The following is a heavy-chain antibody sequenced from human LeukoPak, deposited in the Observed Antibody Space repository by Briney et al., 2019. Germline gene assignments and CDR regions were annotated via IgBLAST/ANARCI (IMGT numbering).Heavy chain of an antibody. CDR2: IKQDGSEK. V-gene: IGHV3-7*01. D-gene: IGHD6-19*01. J-gene: IGHJ1*01. Sequence: GGSLGLSCAASGFTFSSYWMSWVRQAPGKGLEWVANIKQDGSEKYYVDSVKGRFTISRDNAKNSLYLQMNSLRAEDTAVYYCAREVAVAVPVYWGQGTLVTVSS. CDR1: GFTFSSYW. CDR3: AREVAVAVPVY.